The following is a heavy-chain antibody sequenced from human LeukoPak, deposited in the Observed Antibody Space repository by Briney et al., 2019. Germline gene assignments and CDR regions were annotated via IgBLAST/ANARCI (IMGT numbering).Heavy chain of an antibody. CDR1: GASVSGSPYY. Sequence: SETLSLTCSVSGASVSGSPYYWGWIRQPPGKGLEWIGSIYSSGSTYYNASLQSRVTISIETSKNQISLRLNSVTAADTAIYYCAKSGGYGLIDYWGQGTLVTVSS. D-gene: IGHD1-26*01. CDR3: AKSGGYGLIDY. CDR2: IYSSGST. V-gene: IGHV4-39*01. J-gene: IGHJ4*02.